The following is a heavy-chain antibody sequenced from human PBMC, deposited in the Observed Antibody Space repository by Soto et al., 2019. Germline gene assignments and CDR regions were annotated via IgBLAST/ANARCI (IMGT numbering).Heavy chain of an antibody. D-gene: IGHD5-12*01. V-gene: IGHV3-23*01. CDR2: TSGSGVST. CDR1: GFIFSNFA. CDR3: TKYIFGYRRQAEN. Sequence: EVQLLESGGGLVQPGGSLRLSCAASGFIFSNFAMSWVRQAPGKGLEWVSATSGSGVSTYYAGSVKGRFTISRDNSKNTCFLQMHSLGVEDTALYYCTKYIFGYRRQAENWGQGTLVTVSS. J-gene: IGHJ4*02.